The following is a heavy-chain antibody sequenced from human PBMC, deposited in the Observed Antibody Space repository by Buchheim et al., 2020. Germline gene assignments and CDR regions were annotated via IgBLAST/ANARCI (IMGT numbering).Heavy chain of an antibody. CDR3: ARRVPAAKNFDY. Sequence: QVQLVESGGGLVKPGGSLRLSCAASGFTFSDYYMSWIRQAPGKGLEWVSYISSSSSYTNYSHSLKCRFTISRHNAKNSLYLQMNSLRAEDTAVYYCARRVPAAKNFDYWGQGTL. CDR1: GFTFSDYY. V-gene: IGHV3-11*06. D-gene: IGHD2-2*01. J-gene: IGHJ4*02. CDR2: ISSSSSYT.